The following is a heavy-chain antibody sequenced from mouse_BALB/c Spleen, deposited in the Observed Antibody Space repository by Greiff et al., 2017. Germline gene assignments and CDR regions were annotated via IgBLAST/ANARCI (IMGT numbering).Heavy chain of an antibody. CDR2: IYPGSGST. J-gene: IGHJ4*01. CDR3: TREDGTRGNAMDY. V-gene: IGHV1S22*01. Sequence: LQQPGSELVRPGASVKLSCKASGYTFTSYWMHWVKQRPGQGLEWIGNIYPGSGSTNYDEKFKSKATLTVDTSSSTAYMQLSSLTSEDSAVYYRTREDGTRGNAMDYWGQGTSVTVSS. D-gene: IGHD2-1*01. CDR1: GYTFTSYW.